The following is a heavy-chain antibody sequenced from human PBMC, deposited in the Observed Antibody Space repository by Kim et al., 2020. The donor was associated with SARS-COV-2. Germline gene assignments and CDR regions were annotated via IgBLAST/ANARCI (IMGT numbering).Heavy chain of an antibody. J-gene: IGHJ3*02. V-gene: IGHV3-43*02. D-gene: IGHD2-21*01. CDR2: ISGHDGGT. CDR1: GIMFNDYA. CDR3: AKESKPIAVQTPPDTFDI. Sequence: GGSLRLSCASSGIMFNDYAMHWVRQAPGKGLEWVSTISGHDGGTEYADSVKGRFTLCRDNNKNSLYLQMNSLRIEDTGLYYCAKESKPIAVQTPPDTFDIWGQGTMVTVSS.